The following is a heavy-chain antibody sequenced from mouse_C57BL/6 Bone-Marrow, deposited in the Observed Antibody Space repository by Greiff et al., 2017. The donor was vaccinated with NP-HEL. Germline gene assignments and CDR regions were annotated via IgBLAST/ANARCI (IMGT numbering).Heavy chain of an antibody. CDR1: GFTFSSYA. V-gene: IGHV5-4*01. CDR2: ISDGGSYT. Sequence: EVQVVESGGGLVKPGGSLKLSCAASGFTFSSYAMSWVRQTPEKRLEWVATISDGGSYTYYPDNVKGRFTISRDNAKNNLYLQMSHLKSEDTAMYYCARDDYYDYDEFAYWGQGTLVTVSA. D-gene: IGHD2-4*01. J-gene: IGHJ3*01. CDR3: ARDDYYDYDEFAY.